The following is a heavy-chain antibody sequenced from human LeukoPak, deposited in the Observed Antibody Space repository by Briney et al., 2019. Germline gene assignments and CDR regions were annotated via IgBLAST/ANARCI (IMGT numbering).Heavy chain of an antibody. CDR2: INHSGSS. CDR1: GGSFSSYY. Sequence: SETLSLTCAVYGGSFSSYYWSWIRQPPGKGLEWIGEINHSGSSNYNPSLKSRVTISVDTSKNQFSLKLSSVTAADTAVYYCARQGSYGHRWFDYWGQGTLVTVSS. CDR3: ARQGSYGHRWFDY. V-gene: IGHV4-34*01. D-gene: IGHD5-18*01. J-gene: IGHJ4*02.